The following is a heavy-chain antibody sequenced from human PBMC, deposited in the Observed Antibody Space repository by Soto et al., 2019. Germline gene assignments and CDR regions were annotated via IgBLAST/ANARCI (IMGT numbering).Heavy chain of an antibody. J-gene: IGHJ3*02. Sequence: PGGSLRLSCAASGVPFSGSAMHWVRQASGKGLEWVGRIRSKANSYATAYAASVKGRFTISRDDSKNTAYLQMNSLKTEDTAVYYCTSLPMSPGAFDIWGQGTMVTVSS. V-gene: IGHV3-73*01. CDR2: IRSKANSYAT. CDR1: GVPFSGSA. CDR3: TSLPMSPGAFDI. D-gene: IGHD3-10*02.